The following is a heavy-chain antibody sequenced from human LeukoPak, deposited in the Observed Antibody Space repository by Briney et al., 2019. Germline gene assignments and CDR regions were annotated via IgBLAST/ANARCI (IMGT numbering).Heavy chain of an antibody. J-gene: IGHJ3*02. V-gene: IGHV4-34*01. Sequence: SETLSLTCAVYGGSFSGYYWSWIRQPPGKGLEWIGEINHSGSTNYNPSLKSRVTISVDTSKNQFSLKLSSVTAADTAVYYCAPGLRPDYVWGSYRYTRDAFDIWGQGTMVTVSS. D-gene: IGHD3-16*02. CDR3: APGLRPDYVWGSYRYTRDAFDI. CDR1: GGSFSGYY. CDR2: INHSGST.